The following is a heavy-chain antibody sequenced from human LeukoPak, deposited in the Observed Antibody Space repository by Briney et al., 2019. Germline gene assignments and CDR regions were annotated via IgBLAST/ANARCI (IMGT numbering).Heavy chain of an antibody. V-gene: IGHV3-53*04. CDR1: GFTVSSNY. Sequence: PGGSLRLSCAASGFTVSSNYMSWVRQAPGKGLEWVSVIYSGGSTYYADSVKGRFTISRQNSKNTLDLQMNSLRPEDTAVYYCARAGGWNLLDHTRCFDLWGQGTLVTVSS. J-gene: IGHJ5*02. D-gene: IGHD2-2*01. CDR3: ARAGGWNLLDHTRCFDL. CDR2: IYSGGST.